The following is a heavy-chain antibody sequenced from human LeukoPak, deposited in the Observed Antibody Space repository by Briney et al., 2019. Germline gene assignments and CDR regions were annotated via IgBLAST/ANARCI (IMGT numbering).Heavy chain of an antibody. J-gene: IGHJ6*03. D-gene: IGHD3-10*01. CDR3: ARRRGYKYGSGSYNNVYHYYYYMDV. V-gene: IGHV4-39*01. Sequence: PSETLSLTCTVSGGSISGASISRTTYYWEWIRQPPGKGLEWIGSTYYSGNTYYNPSLKSRVTMSVHMSKNQFSLYLTSVTAADTAVYYCARRRGYKYGSGSYNNVYHYYYYMDVWGRGTTVTISS. CDR2: TYYSGNT. CDR1: GGSISGASISRTTYY.